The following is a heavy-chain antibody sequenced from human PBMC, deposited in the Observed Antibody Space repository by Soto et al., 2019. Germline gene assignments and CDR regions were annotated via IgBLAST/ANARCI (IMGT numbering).Heavy chain of an antibody. J-gene: IGHJ6*02. Sequence: QVQLVESGGGVVQPGRSLRLSCAASGFTFSSYGMHWVRQAPGKGLEWVAVISYDGSNKYYADSVRGRFTISRANSKNTLYLQMNSLRAEDTAVYYCAKDFGYSKHHYYYGMDVWGQGTTVTVSS. CDR3: AKDFGYSKHHYYYGMDV. CDR2: ISYDGSNK. V-gene: IGHV3-30*18. D-gene: IGHD4-4*01. CDR1: GFTFSSYG.